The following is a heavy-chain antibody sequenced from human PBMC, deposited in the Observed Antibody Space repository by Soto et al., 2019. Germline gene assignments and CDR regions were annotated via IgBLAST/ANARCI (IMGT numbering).Heavy chain of an antibody. V-gene: IGHV4-34*01. CDR1: GGSFSGYY. D-gene: IGHD7-27*01. CDR3: ARGWVHWRFDY. J-gene: IGHJ4*02. Sequence: QVQLQQWGAGLLKPSETLSLTCAVYGGSFSGYYWSWIRQPPGKGLEWIGEINHSGSTNYNPSLKSRVTISVDTSKNQFSLKLSSVTAADTAVYYCARGWVHWRFDYWGQGTLVTVSS. CDR2: INHSGST.